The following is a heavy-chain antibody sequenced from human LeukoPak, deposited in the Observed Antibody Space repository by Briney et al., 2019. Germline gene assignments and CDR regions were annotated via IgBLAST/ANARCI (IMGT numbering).Heavy chain of an antibody. D-gene: IGHD6-13*01. CDR2: ISGSGGST. CDR3: AKDAGYSSSPTYFDY. CDR1: GFTFNSYA. V-gene: IGHV3-23*01. J-gene: IGHJ4*02. Sequence: GGSLRLSCAASGFTFNSYAMSWVRQAPGKGLEWVSAISGSGGSTYYADSVKGRFTISRDNSKNTLYLQMNSLRAEDTAVYYCAKDAGYSSSPTYFDYWGQGTLVTVSS.